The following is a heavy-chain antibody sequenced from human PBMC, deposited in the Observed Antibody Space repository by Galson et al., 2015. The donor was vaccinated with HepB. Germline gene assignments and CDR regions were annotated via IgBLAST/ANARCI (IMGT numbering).Heavy chain of an antibody. Sequence: SLRLSCAASGFTFTSYDMTWVRQAPGKGLEWVSVIDTSGGHTSYADSVKGRFTISRDNSKSTLSLQMNSLRVEDTAIYDCASYRVTAGRWFDPWGQGTLVTVSS. CDR3: ASYRVTAGRWFDP. CDR1: GFTFTSYD. V-gene: IGHV3-23*01. J-gene: IGHJ5*02. CDR2: IDTSGGHT. D-gene: IGHD4-11*01.